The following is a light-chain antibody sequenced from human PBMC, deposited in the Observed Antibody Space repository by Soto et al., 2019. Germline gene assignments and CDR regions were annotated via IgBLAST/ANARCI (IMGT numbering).Light chain of an antibody. CDR2: AAS. CDR1: QGISSY. Sequence: DIQLTQYPAFLSASVGDRVTITCRASQGISSYLAWYQQKPGKAPKLLIYAASTLQSGVQSRFSGSGSGTEFPLTICSLQSEDFATYSCQQLNSYPATFGQGTKV. V-gene: IGKV1-9*01. J-gene: IGKJ1*01. CDR3: QQLNSYPAT.